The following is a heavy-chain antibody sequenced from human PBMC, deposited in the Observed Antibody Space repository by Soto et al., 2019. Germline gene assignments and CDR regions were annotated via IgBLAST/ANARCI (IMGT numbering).Heavy chain of an antibody. D-gene: IGHD2-21*02. J-gene: IGHJ4*02. CDR2: ISYDGSNK. V-gene: IGHV3-30*18. CDR3: AKGPPYCGGDCYPGY. CDR1: GFTFSSYG. Sequence: QVQLVESGGGVVQPGRSLRLSCAASGFTFSSYGMHWVRQAPGKGLEWVAVISYDGSNKYYADSVKGRFTISRDNSKNTLDLQMNSLRADETAVYYCAKGPPYCGGDCYPGYWGQGTLVTVSS.